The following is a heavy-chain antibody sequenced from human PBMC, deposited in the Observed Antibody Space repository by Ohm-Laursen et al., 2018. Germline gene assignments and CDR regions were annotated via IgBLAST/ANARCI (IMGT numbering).Heavy chain of an antibody. V-gene: IGHV3-48*01. CDR3: ARGGSHWFFDY. J-gene: IGHJ4*02. Sequence: SLRLSCAASGFTFSSYSMNWVRQAPGKGLEWVSYISSSSSTIYYADSVKGRFTISRDNAKNSLYLQMNSLRAEDTAVYYCARGGSHWFFDYWGQGTLVTVSS. D-gene: IGHD1-26*01. CDR1: GFTFSSYS. CDR2: ISSSSSTI.